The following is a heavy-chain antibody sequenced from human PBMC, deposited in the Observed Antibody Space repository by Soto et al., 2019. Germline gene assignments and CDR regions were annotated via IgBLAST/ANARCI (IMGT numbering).Heavy chain of an antibody. Sequence: SETLSLTCTVSGGSISSYYWSWIRQPPGKGLEWIGYIYYSGSTNYNPSLKSRVTISVDASKNQFSLKLSSVTAADTAVYYCARGSTSWYLFDYWGQGTLVTVSS. CDR3: ARGSTSWYLFDY. D-gene: IGHD2-2*01. CDR2: IYYSGST. J-gene: IGHJ4*02. V-gene: IGHV4-59*01. CDR1: GGSISSYY.